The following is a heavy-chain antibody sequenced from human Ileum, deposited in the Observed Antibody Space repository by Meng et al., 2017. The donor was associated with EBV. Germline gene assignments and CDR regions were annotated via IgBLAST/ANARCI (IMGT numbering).Heavy chain of an antibody. CDR3: ARESYSDSSGYYSLDY. CDR2: IHHTEST. J-gene: IGHJ4*02. CDR1: GGSISSSNW. Sequence: QGRLKRCGPGLWRPWGTLSPTCAGSGGSISSSNWWSWVRQAPGKGLEWIGEIHHTESTNYNPSLKSRVTISVDKSKNQFSLKLSSVTAADTAVYYCARESYSDSSGYYSLDYWGQGSLVTVSS. V-gene: IGHV4-4*02. D-gene: IGHD3-22*01.